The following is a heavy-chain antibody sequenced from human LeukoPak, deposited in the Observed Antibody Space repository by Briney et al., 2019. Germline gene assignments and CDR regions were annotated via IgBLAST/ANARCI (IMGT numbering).Heavy chain of an antibody. CDR2: IYYSGST. CDR1: GGSISSSSYY. CDR3: ARLHPYYFDY. J-gene: IGHJ4*02. Sequence: SETLSLTCTVSGGSISSSSYYWGWIRQPPGKGLEWIGSIYYSGSTYYNPSLKGRVTISVDTSKNQFSLKLSSVTAADTAVYYCARLHPYYFDYWGQGTLVTVSS. V-gene: IGHV4-39*01.